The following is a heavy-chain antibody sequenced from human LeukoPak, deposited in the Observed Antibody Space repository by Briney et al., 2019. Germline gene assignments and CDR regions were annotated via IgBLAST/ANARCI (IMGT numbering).Heavy chain of an antibody. V-gene: IGHV3-15*01. D-gene: IGHD4-17*01. CDR3: TTAYGDTFTFLW. J-gene: IGHJ4*02. Sequence: PGGSLRLSCAASGFTFSNAWMSWVRQAPGKGLEWVGRIKSKTDGGTTDYAAPVKGRFTISRDDSKNTLYLQMNSLKTEDTAVYYCTTAYGDTFTFLWWGQGTLVTVSS. CDR1: GFTFSNAW. CDR2: IKSKTDGGTT.